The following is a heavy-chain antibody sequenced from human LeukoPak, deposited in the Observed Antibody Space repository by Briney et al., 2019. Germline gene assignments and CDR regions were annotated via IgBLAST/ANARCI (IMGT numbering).Heavy chain of an antibody. Sequence: GGSLRLSCAASGFTVSSNYMSWVRQAPGKGLEWVSVIYSGGSTYYADSVKGRFTISRDNSKNTLYLQMNSLRAEDTAVYYCARWYYYDSSGYYLDAFDIWGRGTMVTASS. J-gene: IGHJ3*02. D-gene: IGHD3-22*01. CDR3: ARWYYYDSSGYYLDAFDI. CDR1: GFTVSSNY. CDR2: IYSGGST. V-gene: IGHV3-53*01.